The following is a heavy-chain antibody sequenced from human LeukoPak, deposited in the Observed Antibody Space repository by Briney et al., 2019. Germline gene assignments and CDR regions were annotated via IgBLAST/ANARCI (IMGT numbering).Heavy chain of an antibody. D-gene: IGHD4-17*01. CDR1: GGSISSYY. J-gene: IGHJ4*02. CDR3: ARHRGTGRLLDYGDYYFDY. V-gene: IGHV4-59*08. CDR2: IYYSGST. Sequence: SETLSLTCTVSGGSISSYYWSWIRQHPGKGLEGIGYIYYSGSTNYNPSLKSRVTITVDTSKNQFSLKLSSGTAAYTAVYYCARHRGTGRLLDYGDYYFDYWGQGTLVTVSS.